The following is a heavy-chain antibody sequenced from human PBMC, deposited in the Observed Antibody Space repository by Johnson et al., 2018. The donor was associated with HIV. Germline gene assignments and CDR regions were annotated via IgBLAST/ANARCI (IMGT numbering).Heavy chain of an antibody. Sequence: VQLVESGGGLVQTGGSLRLSCAASGFTLSNYGMSWVRQAPGQGLEWVTNIKQDGSETYYVDSVKCRFTISRDNAKNSLYLQMNSLRAEDTALYYCAKDTVGATGGDAFDIWDQGTMVTVSS. CDR1: GFTLSNYG. CDR2: IKQDGSET. J-gene: IGHJ3*02. CDR3: AKDTVGATGGDAFDI. V-gene: IGHV3-7*05. D-gene: IGHD1-26*01.